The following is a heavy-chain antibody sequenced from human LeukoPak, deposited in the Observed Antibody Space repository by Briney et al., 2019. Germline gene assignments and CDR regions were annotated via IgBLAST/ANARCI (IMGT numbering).Heavy chain of an antibody. CDR3: AREGQWLDS. CDR2: INSNGDST. CDR1: GFIFSSHA. J-gene: IGHJ5*01. Sequence: GGSLRLSCAATGFIFSSHAMHWVRQAPGKGLEYVSAINSNGDSTYHAHSVKGRFTIPRDNSKNSLYLQMGSLRAEDMAVYYCAREGQWLDSWGLGTLVTVSS. D-gene: IGHD6-19*01. V-gene: IGHV3-64*01.